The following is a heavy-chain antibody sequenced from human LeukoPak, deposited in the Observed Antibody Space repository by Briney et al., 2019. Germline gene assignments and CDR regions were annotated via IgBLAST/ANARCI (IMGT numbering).Heavy chain of an antibody. Sequence: PSKTLSLTCTVSGGSISSYYWSWIRQPPGKGLEWIGYIYHSGSTYYNPPLKSRVTISVDRSKNQFSLKLSSVTAADTAVYYCARGAADSGSYYSYYFDYWGQGTLVTVSS. CDR2: IYHSGST. CDR3: ARGAADSGSYYSYYFDY. V-gene: IGHV4-59*12. D-gene: IGHD3-10*01. J-gene: IGHJ4*02. CDR1: GGSISSYY.